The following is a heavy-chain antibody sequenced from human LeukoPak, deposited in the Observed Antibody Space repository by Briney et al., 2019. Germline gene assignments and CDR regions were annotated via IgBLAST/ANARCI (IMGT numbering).Heavy chain of an antibody. V-gene: IGHV5-51*03. CDR3: ARLQLYYYDSSGYYSPLDY. J-gene: IGHJ4*02. CDR2: IYPGDSDT. Sequence: PGESLKISCQGSGYIFTSHWIGWVRQLPGKGLEWMGSIYPGDSDTRYSPSFQGQVTISADKSISTAYLQWSSLKASDTAMYYCARLQLYYYDSSGYYSPLDYWGQGTLVTVSS. CDR1: GYIFTSHW. D-gene: IGHD3-22*01.